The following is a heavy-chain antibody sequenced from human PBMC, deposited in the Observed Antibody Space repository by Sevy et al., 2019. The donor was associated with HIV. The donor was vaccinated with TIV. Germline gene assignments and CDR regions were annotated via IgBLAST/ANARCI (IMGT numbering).Heavy chain of an antibody. D-gene: IGHD3-16*01. V-gene: IGHV4-30-4*01. Sequence: SETLSHTCTVSGGSITTTDYYWSWIRQSPRKGLEWIGYIHYSGRTYYNPSLKSRVTMSVDTSRNQFSLRLNSVTATDTAVYYCARGVGGPGVMITFGGVKYAFDFWGQGRTVTVSS. CDR2: IHYSGRT. CDR1: GGSITTTDYY. CDR3: ARGVGGPGVMITFGGVKYAFDF. J-gene: IGHJ3*01.